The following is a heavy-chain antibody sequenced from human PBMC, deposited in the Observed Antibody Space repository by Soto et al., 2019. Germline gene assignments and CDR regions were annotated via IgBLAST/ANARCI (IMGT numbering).Heavy chain of an antibody. CDR1: GYSFTSYW. J-gene: IGHJ4*02. CDR2: IYPGDSDT. D-gene: IGHD3-22*01. V-gene: IGHV5-51*01. Sequence: LGESLKISCKGSGYSFTSYWIGWVRQMPGKGLEWMGIIYPGDSDTRYSPSFQGQVTISADKSISTAYLQWSSLKASDTAMYYCARLGYYDSSGYYYRGYFDYWGQGTLVTVSS. CDR3: ARLGYYDSSGYYYRGYFDY.